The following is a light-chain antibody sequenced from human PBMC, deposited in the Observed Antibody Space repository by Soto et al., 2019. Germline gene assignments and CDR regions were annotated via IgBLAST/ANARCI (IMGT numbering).Light chain of an antibody. J-gene: IGKJ3*01. CDR2: VAF. CDR1: QSLYNNY. Sequence: TVLTQSPCSVPLSPAEWATLPCRASQSLYNNYLAWHQQKPGQAPRFLIYVAFSRATDSPDRFSGSGSGTDFTLTINRREAEDSAVYYCQQRSNWPFTFGPGTKVDIK. V-gene: IGKV3D-20*02. CDR3: QQRSNWPFT.